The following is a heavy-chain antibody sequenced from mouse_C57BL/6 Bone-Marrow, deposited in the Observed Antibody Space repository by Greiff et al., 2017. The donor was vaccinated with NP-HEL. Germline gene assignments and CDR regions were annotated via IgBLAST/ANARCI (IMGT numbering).Heavy chain of an antibody. D-gene: IGHD1-1*01. CDR3: ARGGTVEWYYYAMDY. J-gene: IGHJ4*01. Sequence: QVQLQQSGPELVKPGASVKISCKASGYAFSSSWMNWVKQRPGKGLEWIGRIYPGDGDTNYNGKLKGKATLTADKSSSTAYMQLSSLTSEDSAVYFCARGGTVEWYYYAMDYWGQGTSVTVSS. CDR2: IYPGDGDT. CDR1: GYAFSSSW. V-gene: IGHV1-82*01.